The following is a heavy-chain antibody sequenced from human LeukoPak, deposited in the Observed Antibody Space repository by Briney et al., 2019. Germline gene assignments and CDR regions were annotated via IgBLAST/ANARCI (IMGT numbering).Heavy chain of an antibody. CDR1: GGSISSGNYY. CDR3: ARHNSGWNWFDP. Sequence: PSETLSLTCTVSGGSISSGNYYRGWIRQPPGKGLEWIGSIYYSGSTYYNPSLKSRVTISVDTSKNQFSLKLSSVTAADTAVYYCARHNSGWNWFDPWGQGTLVTVSS. D-gene: IGHD5-12*01. V-gene: IGHV4-39*01. J-gene: IGHJ5*02. CDR2: IYYSGST.